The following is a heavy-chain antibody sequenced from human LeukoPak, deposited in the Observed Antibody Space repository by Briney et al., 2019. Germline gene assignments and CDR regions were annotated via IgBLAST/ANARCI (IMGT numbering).Heavy chain of an antibody. CDR1: GFTFSSYA. CDR3: AKGPGIAAAALRPFDP. V-gene: IGHV3-23*01. D-gene: IGHD6-13*01. CDR2: ISGSGGST. J-gene: IGHJ5*02. Sequence: GGSLRLSCAASGFTFSSYAMSWVRQAPGKGLEWVSAISGSGGSTYYADSVKGRFTISRDNSKNTLYLQMNSLRAEDTAVYYCAKGPGIAAAALRPFDPWGQGTMVTVSS.